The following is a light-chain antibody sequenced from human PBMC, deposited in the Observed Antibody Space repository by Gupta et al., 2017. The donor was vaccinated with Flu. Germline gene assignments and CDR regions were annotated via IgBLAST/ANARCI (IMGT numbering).Light chain of an antibody. CDR3: HQCSISPNT. V-gene: IGKV3-20*01. Sequence: GTLSLSPGERATVSCRARQDLESNKVSWYQQRPGQAPTPLMLSASSRAAGIPDRFSGGGSGTDFTLTIDRLEPEDFAVYFCHQCSISPNTFGQGTKLEIK. CDR2: SAS. CDR1: QDLESNK. J-gene: IGKJ2*01.